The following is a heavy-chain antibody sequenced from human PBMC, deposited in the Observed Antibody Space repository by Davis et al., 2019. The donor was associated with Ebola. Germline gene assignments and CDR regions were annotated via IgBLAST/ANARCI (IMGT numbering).Heavy chain of an antibody. Sequence: ASVKVSCKASGYTFTGYYMHWVRQAPGQGLEWMGWINPNSGGTNYAQKFQGRVTMTRDTSISTAYMELSRLRSDDTAVYYCARRYCSSTSCYKPDYYYYYMDVWGKGTTVTVSS. V-gene: IGHV1-2*02. CDR1: GYTFTGYY. CDR3: ARRYCSSTSCYKPDYYYYYMDV. CDR2: INPNSGGT. D-gene: IGHD2-2*02. J-gene: IGHJ6*03.